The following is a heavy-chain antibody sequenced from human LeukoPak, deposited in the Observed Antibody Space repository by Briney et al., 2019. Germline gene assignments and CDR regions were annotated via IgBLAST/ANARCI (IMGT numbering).Heavy chain of an antibody. CDR3: ARAWGGYRYGQLDY. CDR1: GVSISSGDYY. D-gene: IGHD5-18*01. V-gene: IGHV4-61*08. J-gene: IGHJ4*02. CDR2: ISYCASGST. Sequence: SQTLSLTCAVSGVSISSGDYYWSCIGQPPGKGLESFSYISYCASGSTNCIPILKSRVTISVDMSKNQFTLKVTSVTAADTAVYYCARAWGGYRYGQLDYWGQGTLVTVSS.